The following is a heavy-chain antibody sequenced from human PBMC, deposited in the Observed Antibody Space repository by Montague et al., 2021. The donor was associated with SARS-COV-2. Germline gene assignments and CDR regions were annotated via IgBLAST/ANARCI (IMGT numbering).Heavy chain of an antibody. CDR2: MYYSGST. Sequence: SETLSLTCTVSGGSISSYYWSWIRQPPGKGLEWIGYMYYSGSTNYNLSLKSRVTLSVDTSKNQFSLKLSSVTAADTAVYYCARDFDYWGQGTLVTVSS. J-gene: IGHJ4*02. CDR3: ARDFDY. V-gene: IGHV4-59*12. CDR1: GGSISSYY.